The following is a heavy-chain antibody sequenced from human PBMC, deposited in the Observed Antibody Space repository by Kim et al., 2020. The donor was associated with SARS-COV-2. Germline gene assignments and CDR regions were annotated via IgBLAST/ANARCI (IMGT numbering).Heavy chain of an antibody. Sequence: SETLSLTCAVYGGSFSGYYWSWIRQPPGKGLEWIGEINHSGSTNYNPSLKSRVTISVDTSKNQFSLKLSSVTAADTAVYYCARGRSRQITPQIWGQGTMVTVSS. J-gene: IGHJ3*02. CDR1: GGSFSGYY. CDR3: ARGRSRQITPQI. D-gene: IGHD3-16*01. CDR2: INHSGST. V-gene: IGHV4-34*01.